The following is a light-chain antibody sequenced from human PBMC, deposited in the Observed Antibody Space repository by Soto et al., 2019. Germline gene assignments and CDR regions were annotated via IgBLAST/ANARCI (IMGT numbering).Light chain of an antibody. J-gene: IGKJ1*01. CDR3: QQYNGLPTWT. V-gene: IGKV1-5*03. CDR1: QNIYIW. CDR2: KAS. Sequence: DLQMTQAPSTLSASVGDRVTITCRTSQNIYIWLAWYQKKPGKAPNLLIYKASTLQSGVPSRFSGNGSGTEFTVTITSLQPDDSATYYCQQYNGLPTWTFGQGTKVDIK.